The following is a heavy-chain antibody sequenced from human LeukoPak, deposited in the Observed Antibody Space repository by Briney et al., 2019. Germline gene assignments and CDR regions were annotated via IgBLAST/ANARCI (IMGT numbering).Heavy chain of an antibody. Sequence: GASVKVSCKASGYTFNYFAMHWVRQAPGQRPEWMGCINVDNDDTRYLQKFQGRVTITSDTSASTVYMELSSLRFEDTAVYYCARDGSGSQGVNWFDPWGPGTQVTVSS. CDR1: GYTFNYFA. CDR2: INVDNDDT. V-gene: IGHV1-3*01. CDR3: ARDGSGSQGVNWFDP. D-gene: IGHD3-10*01. J-gene: IGHJ5*02.